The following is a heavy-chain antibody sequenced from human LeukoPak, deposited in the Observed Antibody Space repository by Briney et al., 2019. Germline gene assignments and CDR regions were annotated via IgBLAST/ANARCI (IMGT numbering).Heavy chain of an antibody. Sequence: PGGSLRLSCAASGFTFSTYWRHWVRQAPGTGLVWVSRINGDGSTTTYADSVKGRFTISRDNAKSTLYLQVNSLRVEDAAVYYCARVVLPGAYQIELWGQGALVTVSS. CDR2: INGDGSTT. CDR3: ARVVLPGAYQIEL. CDR1: GFTFSTYW. J-gene: IGHJ4*02. D-gene: IGHD3-16*01. V-gene: IGHV3-74*01.